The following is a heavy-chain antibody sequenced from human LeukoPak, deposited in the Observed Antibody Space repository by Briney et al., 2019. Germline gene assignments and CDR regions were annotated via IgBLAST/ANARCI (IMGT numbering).Heavy chain of an antibody. V-gene: IGHV3-30*04. CDR3: ARGAILGGYNLIDD. D-gene: IGHD1-26*01. CDR2: ILSDGSIQ. Sequence: GGSLRLSCAASGFAFGTYAMHWVRQAPGKGLEWVAVILSDGSIQNTADSVRGRFIISRDNSKNTLFLQMNRLRTEDTAVYYCARGAILGGYNLIDDWGQGTLVTVSS. J-gene: IGHJ4*02. CDR1: GFAFGTYA.